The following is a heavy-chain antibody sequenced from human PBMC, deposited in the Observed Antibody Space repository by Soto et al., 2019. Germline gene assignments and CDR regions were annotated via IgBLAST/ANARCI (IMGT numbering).Heavy chain of an antibody. CDR1: GFTFSSYS. V-gene: IGHV3-21*01. CDR3: ARDQPGYSYGYGLGY. J-gene: IGHJ4*02. Sequence: PGGSLRLSCAASGFTFSSYSMNWVRQAPGKGLEWVSPISSSSSYIYYADSVKGRFTISRDNAKSSLYLQMNSLRAEDTAVYYCARDQPGYSYGYGLGYWGQGTLVTVSS. D-gene: IGHD5-18*01. CDR2: ISSSSSYI.